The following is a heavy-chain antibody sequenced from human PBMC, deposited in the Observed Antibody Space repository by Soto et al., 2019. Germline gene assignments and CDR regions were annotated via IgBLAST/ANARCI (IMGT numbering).Heavy chain of an antibody. J-gene: IGHJ4*02. D-gene: IGHD6-19*01. CDR1: GYRFTSYG. CDR2: IYPGDSDT. CDR3: ARLSFAVAGSPIDY. V-gene: IGHV5-51*01. Sequence: GESLKVSCKGAGYRFTSYGIGCVRQIPGKGLEWMGIIYPGDSDTRYSPSFQGQVTISADKSISTAYLQWSSLKASDTAMYYCARLSFAVAGSPIDYWGQGTLVTVSS.